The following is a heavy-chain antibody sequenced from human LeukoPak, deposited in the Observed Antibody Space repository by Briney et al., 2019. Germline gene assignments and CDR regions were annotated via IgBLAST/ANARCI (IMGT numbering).Heavy chain of an antibody. CDR3: TKLAVASADS. J-gene: IGHJ4*02. Sequence: GGSLRLSCAASGVSFSSYEMNWVRQAPGKGLEWVSNISPSGSTKYYADSVKGRFTVSTDNAKNSLYLQMNSLRAWDTGVYYCTKLAVASADSWGQGTLVTVSS. CDR1: GVSFSSYE. V-gene: IGHV3-48*03. D-gene: IGHD6-19*01. CDR2: ISPSGSTK.